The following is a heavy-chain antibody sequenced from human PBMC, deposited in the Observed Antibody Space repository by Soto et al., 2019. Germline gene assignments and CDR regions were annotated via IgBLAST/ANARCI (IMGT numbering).Heavy chain of an antibody. CDR1: GGTFSSYT. CDR2: IIPVLGLP. V-gene: IGHV1-69*08. CDR3: ARDRCSSTTCSRGYWYCDL. Sequence: QVQLGQSGAEVKKPGSSVKVSCKASGGTFSSYTISWVRQAPGQGLEWMGRIIPVLGLPNYAQKFQGRVTITAQKSTGTAYMELSSLRSEDTAVYYCARDRCSSTTCSRGYWYCDLWGRGTLVTVTS. J-gene: IGHJ2*01. D-gene: IGHD2-2*01.